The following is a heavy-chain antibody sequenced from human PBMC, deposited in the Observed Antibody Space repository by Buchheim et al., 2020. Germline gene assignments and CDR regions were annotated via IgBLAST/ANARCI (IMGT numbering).Heavy chain of an antibody. CDR2: VSYSGTN. CDR3: ARVRASGWYFFDF. D-gene: IGHD6-19*01. Sequence: QVQLQESGPRLVKPSETLSLTCTVPGGSISGYYWSWIRQPPEKGLEWIGYVSYSGTNGYEPSLEGGVTISVDTPNKQLSLKLASTTAADTAVYYCARVRASGWYFFDFWGQGTL. J-gene: IGHJ4*02. CDR1: GGSISGYY. V-gene: IGHV4-59*01.